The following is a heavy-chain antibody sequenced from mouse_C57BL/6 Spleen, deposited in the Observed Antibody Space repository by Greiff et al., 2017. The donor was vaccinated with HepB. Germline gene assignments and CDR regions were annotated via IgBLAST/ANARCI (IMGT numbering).Heavy chain of an antibody. V-gene: IGHV1-69*01. CDR1: GYTFTSYW. D-gene: IGHD1-1*01. J-gene: IGHJ2*01. CDR2: IDPSDSYT. CDR3: ARSRITTVVAYYFDY. Sequence: VQLQQSGAELVMPGASVKLSCKASGYTFTSYWMHWVKQRPGQGLEWIGEIDPSDSYTNYNQKFKGKSTLTVDKSSSTAYMQLSSLTSEDSAVYYCARSRITTVVAYYFDYWGQGTTLTVSS.